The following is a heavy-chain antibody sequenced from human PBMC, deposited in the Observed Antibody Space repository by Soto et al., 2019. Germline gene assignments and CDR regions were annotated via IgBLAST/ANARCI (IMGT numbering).Heavy chain of an antibody. CDR3: AKDRKNYYGSGSLLALD. Sequence: GGSLRLSCAASGFTFSSYAMSWVRQAPGKGLEWVSAISGSGGSTYYADSVKGRFTISRDNSKNTLYLQMNSLRAEDTAVYYCAKDRKNYYGSGSLLALDWGQGTLVTVSS. CDR2: ISGSGGST. CDR1: GFTFSSYA. D-gene: IGHD3-10*01. J-gene: IGHJ4*02. V-gene: IGHV3-23*01.